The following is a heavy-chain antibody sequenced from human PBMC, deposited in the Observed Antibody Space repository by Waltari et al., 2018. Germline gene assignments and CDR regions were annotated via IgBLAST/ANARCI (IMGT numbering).Heavy chain of an antibody. Sequence: EVQLLESGGGLVQPGGSLRLSCAASGFTFSSYAMSWVRQAPGKGLEWVSAISGSGGSTYYADTVKGRFTISRDNSKNTLYLQMNSLRAEDTAVYYCAKGDGFWSGYPPGDYWGQGTLVTVSS. D-gene: IGHD3-3*01. CDR1: GFTFSSYA. CDR3: AKGDGFWSGYPPGDY. CDR2: ISGSGGST. J-gene: IGHJ4*02. V-gene: IGHV3-23*01.